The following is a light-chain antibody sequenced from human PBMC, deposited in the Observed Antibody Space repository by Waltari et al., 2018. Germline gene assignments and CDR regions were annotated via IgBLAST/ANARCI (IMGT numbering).Light chain of an antibody. J-gene: IGLJ1*01. V-gene: IGLV2-8*01. CDR1: SSDIGHSDH. CDR3: CSYAGSDHFYV. CDR2: EVT. Sequence: QSALTQPPSASGSPGQSVTISCTGTSSDIGHSDHLSWYQQHPGTAPKLIIHEVTKRPSGVPDRFSGSKSGNTASLTVSGLQAEDEAEYYCCSYAGSDHFYVFGTGTHVTVL.